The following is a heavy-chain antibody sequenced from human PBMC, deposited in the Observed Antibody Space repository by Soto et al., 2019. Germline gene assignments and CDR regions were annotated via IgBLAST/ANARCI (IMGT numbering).Heavy chain of an antibody. CDR2: IIPVFGTT. CDR3: ARGGGPYVWFNEF. Sequence: QAHLVQSGPEVKKPGSSVKVSCKDSGGLFSSFAISWVRQAPGQGLEWLGGIIPVFGTTYYAEMFQDRLTITADESTNTAYMELSSLTSGDTAIYYCARGGGPYVWFNEFWGQGTLVTVSS. V-gene: IGHV1-69*01. D-gene: IGHD3-16*01. CDR1: GGLFSSFA. J-gene: IGHJ4*02.